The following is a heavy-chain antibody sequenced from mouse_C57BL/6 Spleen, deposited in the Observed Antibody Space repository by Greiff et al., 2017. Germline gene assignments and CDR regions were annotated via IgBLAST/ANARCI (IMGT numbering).Heavy chain of an antibody. Sequence: EVMLVESGGGLVKPGGSLKLSCAASGFTFSDYGMHWVRQAPEKGLEWVAYISSGSSTISYADTVKGRFTISRDNAKNTLFLQMTSLRSEDTAMYYCARDHYGTSYWYFDVWGTGTTVTVSS. V-gene: IGHV5-17*01. CDR1: GFTFSDYG. D-gene: IGHD1-1*01. J-gene: IGHJ1*03. CDR3: ARDHYGTSYWYFDV. CDR2: ISSGSSTI.